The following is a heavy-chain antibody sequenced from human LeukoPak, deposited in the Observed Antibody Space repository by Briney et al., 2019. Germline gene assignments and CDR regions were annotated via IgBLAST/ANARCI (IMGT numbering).Heavy chain of an antibody. CDR3: ARAHNWKYGTFDY. D-gene: IGHD1-7*01. CDR1: GFTFSSYS. J-gene: IGHJ4*02. Sequence: PGGSLRLSCAASGFTFSSYSMNWVRQAPGRGLEWVSSISRSSSYIYYADSVKGRFTISRDNAENSLYLQMNSLRVEDTAVYYCARAHNWKYGTFDYWGQGTLVTVSS. V-gene: IGHV3-21*01. CDR2: ISRSSSYI.